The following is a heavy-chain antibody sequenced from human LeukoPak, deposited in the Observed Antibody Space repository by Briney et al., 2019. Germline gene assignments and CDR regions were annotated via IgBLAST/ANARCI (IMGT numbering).Heavy chain of an antibody. V-gene: IGHV4-59*08. CDR1: GGSINSYY. J-gene: IGHJ4*02. CDR2: ISYSGST. CDR3: TRLPSSGQTYFDY. D-gene: IGHD6-19*01. Sequence: SETLSLSCTVSGGSINSYYWSWIRQPPGKGLEWIGYISYSGSTNYNPSLKSRVTISVDTSKNQFSLKLSSVTAADTAVYYCTRLPSSGQTYFDYWGQGTLVTVSS.